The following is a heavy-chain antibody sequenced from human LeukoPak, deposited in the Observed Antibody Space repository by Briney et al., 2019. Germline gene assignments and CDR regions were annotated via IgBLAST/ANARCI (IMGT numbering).Heavy chain of an antibody. J-gene: IGHJ6*03. Sequence: GGSLSLSCAASGFTFSRYWMSWVRQAPGKGLEWVANIKEDGSERYYVASVEGRFTISRDNAKNSVYVQMSSLKTEDTAVYYCARQSLPRYYYYYMDVWGKGTTVTVSS. CDR1: GFTFSRYW. D-gene: IGHD3-9*01. CDR3: ARQSLPRYYYYYMDV. CDR2: IKEDGSER. V-gene: IGHV3-7*01.